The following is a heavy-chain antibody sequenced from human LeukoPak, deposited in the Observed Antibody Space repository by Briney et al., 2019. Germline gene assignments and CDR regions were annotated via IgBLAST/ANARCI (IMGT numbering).Heavy chain of an antibody. V-gene: IGHV3-23*01. Sequence: GGSLRLSRAASGFTFSSYAMSWVRQAPGKGLEWVSTISGSGGSTYYADSVKGRFTISRDNSRNTLCLQMNSLRAEDTAVYYSANSFFATPIDYWGQGTLVTVSS. J-gene: IGHJ4*02. CDR3: ANSFFATPIDY. CDR1: GFTFSSYA. CDR2: ISGSGGST. D-gene: IGHD2-15*01.